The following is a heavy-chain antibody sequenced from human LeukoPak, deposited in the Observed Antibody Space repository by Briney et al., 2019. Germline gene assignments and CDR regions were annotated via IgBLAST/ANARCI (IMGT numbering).Heavy chain of an antibody. CDR1: GDSMSGISYY. D-gene: IGHD1-26*01. V-gene: IGHV4-39*01. CDR2: IYYSGSS. Sequence: PSETLSLTCSVSGDSMSGISYYWGWIRQPPGKGLEWIGKIYYSGSSYNNPSLESRVVISLDTSRNQFSLKLTSVTATDTAVYYCARQGAVGATGFDFWGQGLLVTVSS. J-gene: IGHJ4*02. CDR3: ARQGAVGATGFDF.